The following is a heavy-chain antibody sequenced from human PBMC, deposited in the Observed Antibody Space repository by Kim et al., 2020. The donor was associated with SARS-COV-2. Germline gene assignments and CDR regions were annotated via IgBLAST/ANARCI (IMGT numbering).Heavy chain of an antibody. J-gene: IGHJ6*02. V-gene: IGHV3-53*01. CDR3: AGESANSRGYELYYYSELDV. D-gene: IGHD3-22*01. CDR1: GFTVSSTY. Sequence: GGSLRLSCAVSGFTVSSTYLAWVRQAPGKGLEWVSIIYSGGSIQYADSVRGRFTLTRDTSKNTLYLQMNSLKDEDTAVYYCAGESANSRGYELYYYSELDVWGQGTAGTVSS. CDR2: IYSGGSI.